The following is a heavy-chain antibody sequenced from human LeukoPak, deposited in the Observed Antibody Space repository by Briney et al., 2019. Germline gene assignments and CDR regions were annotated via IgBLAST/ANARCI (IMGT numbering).Heavy chain of an antibody. V-gene: IGHV4-59*01. J-gene: IGHJ5*02. CDR1: AGSISTYY. CDR3: ARDMGCSDGSCFSHWFDP. CDR2: IYYSRST. Sequence: PSETLSLTCTVSAGSISTYYWSWIRQPPGKGLEWLGYIYYSRSTIYNPSLKSRVTISVDTSKNQFSLNLTSVTAADTAVYYCARDMGCSDGSCFSHWFDPWGQGTLVTVSS. D-gene: IGHD2-15*01.